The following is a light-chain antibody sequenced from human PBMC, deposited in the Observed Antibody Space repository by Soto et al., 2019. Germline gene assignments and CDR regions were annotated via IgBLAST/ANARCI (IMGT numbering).Light chain of an antibody. CDR3: QQANSFPLT. J-gene: IGKJ4*01. V-gene: IGKV1-12*01. CDR1: EGISNW. Sequence: DMPMTQSPSSVSASVGDRVSITCRASEGISNWLAWYQQKPGRAPKLLIYTGSSLQSGVPSRFSGTGSGTDFTLTISSLQPEDVATYYCQQANSFPLTFGGGTKVEI. CDR2: TGS.